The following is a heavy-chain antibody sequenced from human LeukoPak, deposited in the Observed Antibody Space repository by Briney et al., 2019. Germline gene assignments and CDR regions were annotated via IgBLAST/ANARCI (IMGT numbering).Heavy chain of an antibody. CDR3: ARVSPATGNFIDY. CDR1: GYTFTGYY. J-gene: IGHJ4*02. V-gene: IGHV1-2*02. CDR2: ISPNSGDT. Sequence: ASVKVSCKASGYTFTGYYLRWVRQAPGQGLEWMGWISPNSGDTNYAQKFLGRVTMTRDTSISTVYMELSRLTFDDTAVYSCARVSPATGNFIDYWGQGTLVTVSS. D-gene: IGHD4-23*01.